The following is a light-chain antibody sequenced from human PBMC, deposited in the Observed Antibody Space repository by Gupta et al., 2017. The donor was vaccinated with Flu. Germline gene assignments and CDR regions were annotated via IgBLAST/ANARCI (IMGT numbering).Light chain of an antibody. CDR2: EVS. J-gene: IGLJ2*01. V-gene: IGLV2-14*01. CDR1: NSDVGAYDY. CDR3: SSYAGRGTPVV. Sequence: QSALTQPASVSGSPGLSITISCTGPNSDVGAYDYVSWYQNHPDKAPKLMIYEVSTRPSGVSDRFSGAKSDNTASLTITGLQAEDEADYYCSSYAGRGTPVVFGGGTKLTVL.